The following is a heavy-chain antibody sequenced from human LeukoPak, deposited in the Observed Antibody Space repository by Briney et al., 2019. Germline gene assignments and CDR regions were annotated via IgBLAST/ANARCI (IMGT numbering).Heavy chain of an antibody. CDR2: ISFDGSTT. J-gene: IGHJ6*02. CDR1: GLLFDNYA. D-gene: IGHD5-18*01. V-gene: IGHV3-30-3*01. Sequence: PGGSLRLSCSGSGLLFDNYAMHWVRQAPGKGLEWVGLISFDGSTTHYADSVRGGFTISRDNSKSILYLQMDSVTLEDTAVYYCASELTRMMPGYRAQFYYAMDVWSQGTTVTVSS. CDR3: ASELTRMMPGYRAQFYYAMDV.